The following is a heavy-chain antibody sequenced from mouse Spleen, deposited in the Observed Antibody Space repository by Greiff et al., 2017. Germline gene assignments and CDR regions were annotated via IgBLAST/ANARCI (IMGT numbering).Heavy chain of an antibody. CDR3: TRVGTGTTFDY. CDR1: GFTFSSYA. CDR2: ISSGGDYI. V-gene: IGHV5-9-1*02. D-gene: IGHD4-1*01. Sequence: EVKLVESGEGLVKPGGSLKLSCAASGFTFSSYAMSWVRQTPEKRLEWVAYISSGGDYIYYADTVKGRFTISRDNARNTLYLQMSSLKSEDTAMYYCTRVGTGTTFDYWGQGTTLTVSS. J-gene: IGHJ2*01.